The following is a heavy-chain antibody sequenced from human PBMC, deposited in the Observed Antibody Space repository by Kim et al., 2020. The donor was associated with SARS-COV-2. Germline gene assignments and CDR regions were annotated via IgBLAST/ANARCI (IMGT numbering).Heavy chain of an antibody. J-gene: IGHJ6*02. V-gene: IGHV1-24*01. CDR2: FDPEDGET. Sequence: ASVKVSCKVSGYTLTELSMHWVRQAPGKGLEGMGGFDPEDGETIYAQKFQGRVTMTEDTSTDTAYMELSSLRSEDTAVYYCATGGDDILTGYYYYYYGMDVWGQGTTVTVSS. D-gene: IGHD3-9*01. CDR1: GYTLTELS. CDR3: ATGGDDILTGYYYYYYGMDV.